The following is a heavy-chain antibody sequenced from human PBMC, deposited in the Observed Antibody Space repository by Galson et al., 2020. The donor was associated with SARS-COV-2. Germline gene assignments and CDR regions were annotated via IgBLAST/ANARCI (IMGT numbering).Heavy chain of an antibody. J-gene: IGHJ3*02. V-gene: IGHV5-51*01. CDR1: GYSFTSYW. CDR3: ARHRLYGGKPYDAFDI. CDR2: IYPGDSDT. D-gene: IGHD4-17*01. Sequence: GESLKLSCKGSGYSFTSYWIGWVRQMPGKGLEWMGIIYPGDSDTRYSPSFQGQVTISADKSISTAYLQWSSLKASDTAMYYCARHRLYGGKPYDAFDIWGQGTMVTVSS.